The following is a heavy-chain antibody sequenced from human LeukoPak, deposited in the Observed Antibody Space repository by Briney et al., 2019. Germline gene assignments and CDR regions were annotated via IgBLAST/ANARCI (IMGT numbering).Heavy chain of an antibody. CDR3: AAGEVGAYYYYGMDV. J-gene: IGHJ6*02. Sequence: SVKVSCKSSGFTFTSSAMQWVRQARGHRLEWIGWIVVGSGNTNYAKKFQERVTITRDMSTSTAYMELSSLRSEDTAVYYCAAGEVGAYYYYGMDVWGQGTTVTVSS. V-gene: IGHV1-58*02. CDR1: GFTFTSSA. D-gene: IGHD1-26*01. CDR2: IVVGSGNT.